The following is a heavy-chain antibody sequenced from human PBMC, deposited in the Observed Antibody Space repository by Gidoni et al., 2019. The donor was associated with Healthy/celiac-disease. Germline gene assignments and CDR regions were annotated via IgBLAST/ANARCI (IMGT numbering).Heavy chain of an antibody. CDR2: INHSGST. CDR1: GGSFSGYY. V-gene: IGHV4-34*01. J-gene: IGHJ4*02. CDR3: ARLGRGSYYI. Sequence: QVQLQQWGAGLLKPSETLSLTCAVHGGSFSGYYWSWIRQPPGKGLEWIGEINHSGSTNYNPSLKSRVTISVDTSKNQFSLKLSSVTAADTAVYYCARLGRGSYYIWGQGTLVTVSS. D-gene: IGHD1-26*01.